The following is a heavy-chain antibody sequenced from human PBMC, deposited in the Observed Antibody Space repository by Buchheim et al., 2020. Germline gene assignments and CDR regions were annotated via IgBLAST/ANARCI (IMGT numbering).Heavy chain of an antibody. CDR2: IKQDGSEQ. CDR3: VRGSGWLHDY. CDR1: GITFSNHW. D-gene: IGHD6-19*01. Sequence: EVQLVESGGGLVQPGGSLRLSCAASGITFSNHWMSWVRQAPGKGPEWVAIIKQDGSEQFYVDSVKGRFTNSRDNAKNSLYLQMHSLRAEDTAVYYCVRGSGWLHDYWGQGTL. V-gene: IGHV3-7*01. J-gene: IGHJ4*02.